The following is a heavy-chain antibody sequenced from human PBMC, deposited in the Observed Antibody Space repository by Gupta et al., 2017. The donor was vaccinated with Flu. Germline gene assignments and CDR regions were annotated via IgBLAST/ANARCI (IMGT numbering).Heavy chain of an antibody. CDR3: ARGRYNNHSKNRKTYYYCDY. D-gene: IGHD1-14*01. V-gene: IGHV4-34*01. CDR1: GGSFSGYY. CDR2: INHSGST. J-gene: IGHJ4*02. Sequence: QVQLQQWGAGLLKPSETLSLTCAVYGGSFSGYYWSWIRQPPGKGLEWSGEINHSGSTNYNPSLKSRVTISVDTPTNQFSLKLSSVTAADTAVYYCARGRYNNHSKNRKTYYYCDYWGQGRLVSVAS.